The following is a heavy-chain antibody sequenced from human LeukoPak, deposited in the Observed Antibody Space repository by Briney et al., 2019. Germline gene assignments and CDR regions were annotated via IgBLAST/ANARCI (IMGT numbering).Heavy chain of an antibody. Sequence: GGSLRLSCAASGLTFSSYGMHWVRQAPGNGLEWVSFMRYDGSENYYADSVKGGFTIARDNSKNTLDLQMNRLRTEDTAVYFCAKGSFDCSSSRCPQYYYYMDVWGKGTTVTVS. CDR1: GLTFSSYG. V-gene: IGHV3-30*02. J-gene: IGHJ6*03. D-gene: IGHD2-2*01. CDR2: MRYDGSEN. CDR3: AKGSFDCSSSRCPQYYYYMDV.